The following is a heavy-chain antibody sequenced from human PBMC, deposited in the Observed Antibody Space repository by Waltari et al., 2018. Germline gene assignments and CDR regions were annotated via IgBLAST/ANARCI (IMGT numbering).Heavy chain of an antibody. J-gene: IGHJ4*02. V-gene: IGHV3-53*01. CDR3: ARDPQGYYFDY. Sequence: EVQLVESGGGLIQPGGSLSLSCAASGFTVGSNYMTWVRQAPEKGLEWVSVIYSGGTTYYSDSVKGRFTISRDNSKNTVYLQMNSLRIEDSAVYYCARDPQGYYFDYWGQGTLVTVSS. D-gene: IGHD3-22*01. CDR1: GFTVGSNY. CDR2: IYSGGTT.